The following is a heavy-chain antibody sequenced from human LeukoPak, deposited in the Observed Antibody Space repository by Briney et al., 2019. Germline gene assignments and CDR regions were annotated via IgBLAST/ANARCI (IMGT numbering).Heavy chain of an antibody. CDR3: ARVLRRDGYNYD. J-gene: IGHJ4*02. V-gene: IGHV1-69*06. CDR1: GGTFSSYA. CDR2: IIPIFGTA. Sequence: ASVKVSCKASGGTFSSYAISWVRHAPGQGLEWMGGIIPIFGTANYAQKFQGRVTITADKSTSTAYMELSSLRSEDTAVYYCARVLRRDGYNYDWGQGTLVTVSS. D-gene: IGHD5-24*01.